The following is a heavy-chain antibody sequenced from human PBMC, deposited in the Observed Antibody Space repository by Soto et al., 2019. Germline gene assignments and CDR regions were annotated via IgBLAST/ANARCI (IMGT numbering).Heavy chain of an antibody. CDR3: ARGYYDSRGYLGAFDI. D-gene: IGHD3-22*01. V-gene: IGHV6-1*01. CDR2: TYYRSKWYN. CDR1: GDSVSSNGAA. J-gene: IGHJ3*02. Sequence: SQTLSLTCAISGDSVSSNGAAWNWIRQSPSRGLEWLGRTYYRSKWYNDYAVSVKSRITINPDTSKNQFSLQLNSVTPEDTAVYYCARGYYDSRGYLGAFDIWGQGTMVTVSS.